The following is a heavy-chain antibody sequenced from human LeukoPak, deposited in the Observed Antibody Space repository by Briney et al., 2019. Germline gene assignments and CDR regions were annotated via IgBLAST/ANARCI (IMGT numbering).Heavy chain of an antibody. V-gene: IGHV1-2*06. Sequence: ASVKVSCKASGYTFTGYYIHWVRQAPGQGLEWMGRINPNNGGTNYAQKFQGRVTMTRDMSMSTAYMELSRLRSDDTAVYYCAGEDNSSGYRPFDIWGQGTMVTVPS. CDR2: INPNNGGT. CDR1: GYTFTGYY. CDR3: AGEDNSSGYRPFDI. D-gene: IGHD3-22*01. J-gene: IGHJ3*02.